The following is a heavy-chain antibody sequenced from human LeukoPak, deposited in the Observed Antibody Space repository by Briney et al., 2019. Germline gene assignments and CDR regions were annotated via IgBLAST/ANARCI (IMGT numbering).Heavy chain of an antibody. CDR3: TRGGDGFDP. D-gene: IGHD7-27*01. CDR1: GFTPSSYD. Sequence: GESLRLSCAASGFTPSSYDIHWVRQPTGKGLEWVSAIATAGDTFYSASVKGRFTISRENAKNSLYLQMNSLRVGDTAVYYCTRGGDGFDPWGQGTLVTVSS. J-gene: IGHJ5*02. CDR2: IATAGDT. V-gene: IGHV3-13*01.